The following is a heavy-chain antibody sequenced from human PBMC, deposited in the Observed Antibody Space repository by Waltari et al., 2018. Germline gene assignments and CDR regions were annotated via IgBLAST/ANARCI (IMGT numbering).Heavy chain of an antibody. CDR1: GFTFSSYE. J-gene: IGHJ4*02. D-gene: IGHD3-3*01. Sequence: EVQLVESGGGLVQPGGSLRLSCAASGFTFSSYEMNWVRQAQGKGLEWCSYISSSGITLYYAESVKCRFNISKDNAKNTLCLQMNSLRAEDTAVYYCARAQTYYDFWGGQGTLVTVSS. CDR2: ISSSGITL. V-gene: IGHV3-48*03. CDR3: ARAQTYYDFW.